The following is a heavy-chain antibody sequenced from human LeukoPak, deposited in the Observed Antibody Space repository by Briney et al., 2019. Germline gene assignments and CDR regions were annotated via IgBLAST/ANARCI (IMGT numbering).Heavy chain of an antibody. V-gene: IGHV4-30-4*01. CDR3: ARERVAAASWYFDL. D-gene: IGHD6-13*01. CDR2: IYYSGST. Sequence: SETLSLTCTVSGGSISSGSYYWSWIRQPPGKGLEWIGYIYYSGSTYYNPSLKSRVTISVDTSKNQFSLKLSSVTAADTAVYYCARERVAAASWYFDLWGRGTLVTVSS. CDR1: GGSISSGSYY. J-gene: IGHJ2*01.